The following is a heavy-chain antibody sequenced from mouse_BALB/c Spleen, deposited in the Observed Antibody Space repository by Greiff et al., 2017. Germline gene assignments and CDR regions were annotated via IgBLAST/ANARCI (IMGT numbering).Heavy chain of an antibody. CDR2: IYPGDGDT. J-gene: IGHJ2*01. Sequence: QVQLQQSGPELVKPGASVKISCKASGYAFSSSWMNWVKQRPGQGLEWIGRIYPGDGDTNYNGKFKGKATLTADKSSSTAYMQLSSLTSVDSAVYFCARGGFLYYFDYWGQGTTLTVSS. CDR3: ARGGFLYYFDY. V-gene: IGHV1-82*01. CDR1: GYAFSSSW.